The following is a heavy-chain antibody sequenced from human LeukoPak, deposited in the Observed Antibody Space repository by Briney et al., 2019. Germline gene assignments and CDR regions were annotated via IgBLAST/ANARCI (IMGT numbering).Heavy chain of an antibody. CDR1: GYTFTSYD. D-gene: IGHD5-18*01. V-gene: IGHV1-8*01. CDR2: MNPNSGNT. Sequence: ASVKVSCKASGYTFTSYDINWVRQATGQGPEWMGWMNPNSGNTGYAQKFQGRVTMTRNTSISTAYMELSSLRSEDTAVYYCARRRGYSSYFDHWGQGTLVTVSS. CDR3: ARRRGYSSYFDH. J-gene: IGHJ4*02.